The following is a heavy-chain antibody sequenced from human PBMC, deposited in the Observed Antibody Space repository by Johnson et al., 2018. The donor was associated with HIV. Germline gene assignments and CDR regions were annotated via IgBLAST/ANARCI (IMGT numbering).Heavy chain of an antibody. D-gene: IGHD3/OR15-3a*01. CDR3: AKGFFELDDAFDI. Sequence: EVQLVESGGGLVQPGGSLRLSCAASGFTFSSYWMSWVRQAPGKGLEWVAKIKQDGSEKYYADSVKGRLTISRDNSKNTLYLQMNSLRAEDTAVYYCAKGFFELDDAFDIWGQGTMVTVSS. J-gene: IGHJ3*02. V-gene: IGHV3-7*01. CDR2: IKQDGSEK. CDR1: GFTFSSYW.